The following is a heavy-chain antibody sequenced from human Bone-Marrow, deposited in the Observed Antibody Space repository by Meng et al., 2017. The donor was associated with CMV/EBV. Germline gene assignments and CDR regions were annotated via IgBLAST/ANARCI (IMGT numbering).Heavy chain of an antibody. CDR3: AREERYYDILTGYYFGGRYYYYGMDV. CDR2: ISYDGSNK. Sequence: GGSLRLSCAASGFTFSSYAMHWVRQAPGKGLEWVAVISYDGSNKYYADSVKGRFTISRDNSKNTLYLQMNSLRAEDTAVYYCAREERYYDILTGYYFGGRYYYYGMDVWGQGNTVTVSS. J-gene: IGHJ6*02. V-gene: IGHV3-30*04. D-gene: IGHD3-9*01. CDR1: GFTFSSYA.